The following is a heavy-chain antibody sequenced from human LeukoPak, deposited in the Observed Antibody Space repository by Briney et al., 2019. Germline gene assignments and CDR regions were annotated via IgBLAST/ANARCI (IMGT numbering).Heavy chain of an antibody. CDR2: INPNSGGT. Sequence: ASVKVPCKASGYTFTGYYMHWVRQAPGQGLEWMGWINPNSGGTNYAQKFQGRVTMTRDTSISTAYMELSRLRSDDTAVYYCARDVPTYYYDSSGYADYWGQGTLVTVSS. V-gene: IGHV1-2*02. CDR3: ARDVPTYYYDSSGYADY. CDR1: GYTFTGYY. J-gene: IGHJ4*02. D-gene: IGHD3-22*01.